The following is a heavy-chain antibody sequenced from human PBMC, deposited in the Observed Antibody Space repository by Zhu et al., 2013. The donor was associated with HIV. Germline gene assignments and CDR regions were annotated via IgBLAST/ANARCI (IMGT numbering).Heavy chain of an antibody. CDR3: ARERDPGIAAARYGMDV. CDR1: GYTFTSYG. D-gene: IGHD6-13*01. CDR2: ISAYNGNT. J-gene: IGHJ6*02. V-gene: IGHV1-18*01. Sequence: QVQLVQSGAEVKKPGASVKVSCKASGYTFTSYGISWVRQAPGQGLEWMGWISAYNGNTNYAQKLQGRVTMTTDTSTSTAYMELRSLRSDDTAVYYCARERDPGIAAARYGMDVWGQGTTVTVSS.